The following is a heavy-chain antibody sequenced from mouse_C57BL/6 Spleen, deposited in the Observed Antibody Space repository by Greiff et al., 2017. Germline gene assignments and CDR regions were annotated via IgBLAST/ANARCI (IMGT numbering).Heavy chain of an antibody. CDR3: ARGDGYYGWYFDV. V-gene: IGHV1-81*01. CDR2: IYPRSGNT. D-gene: IGHD2-3*01. Sequence: VQLQQSGAELARPGASVKLSCKASGYTFTSYGISWVKQRTGQGLEWIGEIYPRSGNTYYNEKFKGKATLTADKSSSTAYMELRSLTSEDSAVYFCARGDGYYGWYFDVWGTGTTVTVSS. J-gene: IGHJ1*03. CDR1: GYTFTSYG.